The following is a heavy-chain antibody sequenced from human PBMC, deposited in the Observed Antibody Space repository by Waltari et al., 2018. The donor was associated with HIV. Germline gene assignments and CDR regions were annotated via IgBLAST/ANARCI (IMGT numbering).Heavy chain of an antibody. CDR3: ARGSSYCSGGSCYLVGYFDY. J-gene: IGHJ4*02. Sequence: QVQLQESGPGLVKPSQTLSLTCTVSGGSMNNGGYYCSWIRQHPGKGLEWIGYIYYSGGTTYYPSLKKRVTITVDGSKNQFPRKLSSGTAADTAVYYCARGSSYCSGGSCYLVGYFDYWGQGTLVTVSS. D-gene: IGHD2-15*01. V-gene: IGHV4-31*03. CDR1: GGSMNNGGYY. CDR2: IYYSGGT.